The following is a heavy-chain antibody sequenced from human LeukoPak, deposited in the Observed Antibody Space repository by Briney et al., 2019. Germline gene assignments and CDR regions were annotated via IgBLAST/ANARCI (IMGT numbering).Heavy chain of an antibody. Sequence: ASVKVSCKTSAYTFTGYYMHWVRQAPGQGLEWMGWINPNSGGTNYAQKFQGRVTMTRDTSISTAYLQWSSLKASDTAMYYCARRDYYDSSGYFHWGQGTLVTVSS. CDR3: ARRDYYDSSGYFH. V-gene: IGHV1-2*02. CDR1: AYTFTGYY. CDR2: INPNSGGT. J-gene: IGHJ4*02. D-gene: IGHD3-22*01.